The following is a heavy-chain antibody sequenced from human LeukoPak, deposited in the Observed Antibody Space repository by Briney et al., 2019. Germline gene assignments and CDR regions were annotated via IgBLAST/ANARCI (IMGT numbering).Heavy chain of an antibody. CDR2: IYYSGST. CDR1: GGSISSSSYY. Sequence: SETLSLTCTVSGGSISSSSYYWGWIRQPPGKGLEWIRSIYYSGSTYYNPSLKSRVTISVDTSKNQFSLKLSSVTAADTAVYYCARREYYDFWSGYGGNLPWGQGTLVTVSS. J-gene: IGHJ4*02. CDR3: ARREYYDFWSGYGGNLP. V-gene: IGHV4-39*01. D-gene: IGHD3-3*01.